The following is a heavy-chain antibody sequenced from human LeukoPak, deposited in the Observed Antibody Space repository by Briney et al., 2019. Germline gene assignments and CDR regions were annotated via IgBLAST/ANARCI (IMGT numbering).Heavy chain of an antibody. V-gene: IGHV1-2*02. D-gene: IGHD1-26*01. CDR3: ARNSKRSGSYSRLPDY. CDR2: INPNSGGT. CDR1: GYTFTGYY. Sequence: ASVKVSCKASGYTFTGYYMHWVRQAPGQGLEWMGWINPNSGGTNYAQKFQGRVTMTRDTSICTAYMELSRLRSDDTAVYYCARNSKRSGSYSRLPDYWGQGTLVTVSS. J-gene: IGHJ4*02.